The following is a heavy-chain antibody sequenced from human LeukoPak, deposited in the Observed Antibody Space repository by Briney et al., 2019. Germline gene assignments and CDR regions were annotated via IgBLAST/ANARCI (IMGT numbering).Heavy chain of an antibody. D-gene: IGHD3-9*01. CDR2: IKQDGSEK. CDR3: ARGEHDIFPLASRIYYYYYYMDV. CDR1: GFTFSSYW. V-gene: IGHV3-7*01. J-gene: IGHJ6*03. Sequence: PGGSLRLSCAASGFTFSSYWMSWVRQAPGKGLEWVANIKQDGSEKYYVDSVKGRFTISRDNAKNSLYLQMNSLRAEDTAVYYCARGEHDIFPLASRIYYYYYYMDVWGKGTTVTVSS.